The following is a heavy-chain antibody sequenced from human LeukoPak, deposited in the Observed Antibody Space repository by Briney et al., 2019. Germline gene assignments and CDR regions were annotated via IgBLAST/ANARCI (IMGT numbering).Heavy chain of an antibody. Sequence: PGGSLRLSCAASGFTFSSYGMHWVRQAPGKGLEWVAVIWYDGSNKYYADSVKGRFTISRDNSKNTLYLQMNSLRAEDTAVYYCARDRIAARPDHYYYYYGMDVWGQGTTVTVSS. V-gene: IGHV3-33*01. D-gene: IGHD6-6*01. CDR1: GFTFSSYG. CDR3: ARDRIAARPDHYYYYYGMDV. CDR2: IWYDGSNK. J-gene: IGHJ6*02.